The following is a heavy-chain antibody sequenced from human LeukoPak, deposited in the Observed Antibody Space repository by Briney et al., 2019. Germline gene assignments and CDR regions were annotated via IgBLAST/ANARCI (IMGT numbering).Heavy chain of an antibody. CDR2: MKQDGSEK. J-gene: IGHJ4*02. D-gene: IGHD3-10*01. CDR3: TTDRGVAHLPLFDY. Sequence: PGGSLRLSCAASGFTFSSYWMSWVRQAPGKGLEWVANMKQDGSEKYYVDSVKGRFTISRDNAKNSLYLQMNSLRAEDTAVYYCTTDRGVAHLPLFDYWGEGTLVTVSS. CDR1: GFTFSSYW. V-gene: IGHV3-7*05.